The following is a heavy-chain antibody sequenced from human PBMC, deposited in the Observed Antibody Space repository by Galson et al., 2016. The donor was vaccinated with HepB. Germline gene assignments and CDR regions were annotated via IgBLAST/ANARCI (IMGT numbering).Heavy chain of an antibody. CDR1: GFSFSSFA. V-gene: IGHV3-23*01. CDR2: ISGSGAST. J-gene: IGHJ6*02. Sequence: SLRLSCAASGFSFSSFAMSWVRQAPGQGLQWVPSISGSGASTYYEDSGKRRFTISRDNSKHTPYLQMNSLRAEDTAVYYCAKDRTAAGFPHYGMDVWGQGTTVTVSS. CDR3: AKDRTAAGFPHYGMDV. D-gene: IGHD6-13*01.